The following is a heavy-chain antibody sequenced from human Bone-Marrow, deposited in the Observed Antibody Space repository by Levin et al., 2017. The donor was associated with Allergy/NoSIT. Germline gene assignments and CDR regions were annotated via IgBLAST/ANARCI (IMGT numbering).Heavy chain of an antibody. V-gene: IGHV3-15*01. J-gene: IGHJ4*02. CDR2: IRTQTAGGTT. CDR3: TTVVVATAAYDY. D-gene: IGHD3-22*01. CDR1: GFIFSNAW. Sequence: GGSLRLSCAASGFIFSNAWMTWVRQAPGKGLEWVGRIRTQTAGGTTDYAAPVKGRFIISRDDSKDTVYLQMNSLKSEDTAVYYCTTVVVATAAYDYWGQGTLVTVSS.